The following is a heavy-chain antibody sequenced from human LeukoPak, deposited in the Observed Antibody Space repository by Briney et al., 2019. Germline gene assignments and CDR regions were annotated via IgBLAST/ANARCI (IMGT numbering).Heavy chain of an antibody. D-gene: IGHD1-26*01. CDR3: ARDAGRSIVGANDAFDI. J-gene: IGHJ3*02. CDR1: GYTFTSYD. V-gene: IGHV1-8*01. Sequence: ASVKVSCKASGYTFTSYDINWVRQATGQGLEWMGWMNPNSGNTGYAQKFQGRVTMTRNTSISTAYMELSSLRSEDTAVYYCARDAGRSIVGANDAFDIWGQGTMVTVSS. CDR2: MNPNSGNT.